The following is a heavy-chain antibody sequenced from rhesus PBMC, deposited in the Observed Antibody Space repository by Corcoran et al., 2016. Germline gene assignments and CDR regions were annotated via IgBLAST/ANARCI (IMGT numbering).Heavy chain of an antibody. V-gene: IGHV2-1*01. Sequence: QVTLKESGPALVKPTQTLTLTCTFSGFSPSTSGRGVGWSRQPAGKTLEWLAHIYWDVEKRASTSLKSRLTISKDTSNNQVVLTMTNMDPVDTATYYCARRQYFGVVTPFDYWGQGVLVTVSS. J-gene: IGHJ4*01. CDR1: GFSPSTSGRG. CDR2: IYWDVEK. D-gene: IGHD3-3*01. CDR3: ARRQYFGVVTPFDY.